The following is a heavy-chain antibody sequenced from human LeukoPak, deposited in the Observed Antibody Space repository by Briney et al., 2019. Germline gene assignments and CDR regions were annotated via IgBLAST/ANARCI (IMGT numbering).Heavy chain of an antibody. CDR2: INSSGGST. J-gene: IGHJ5*02. CDR3: ARGSDSSGYYHLNWFDP. D-gene: IGHD3-22*01. CDR1: GYTFTSYY. Sequence: ASVKVSCKASGYTFTSYYIHWVRQAPGQGLEWMGIINSSGGSTSYAQKFQGRVTMTRDTSTSTVYMELSSLRSEDTAVYYCARGSDSSGYYHLNWFDPWGQGTLVTVSS. V-gene: IGHV1-46*01.